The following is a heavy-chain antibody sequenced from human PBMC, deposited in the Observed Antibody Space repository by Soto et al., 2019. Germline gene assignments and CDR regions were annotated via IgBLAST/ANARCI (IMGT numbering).Heavy chain of an antibody. CDR1: GFTFSSYA. CDR2: ISGSGDST. D-gene: IGHD2-15*01. CDR3: AKDPQAEDLMDC. V-gene: IGHV3-23*01. Sequence: GGTLRLSCAASGFTFSSYAMSWVRQAPGKGLEGISAISGSGDSTYYADSVKGLFTITRDNSKNTMYLQMNSLRAEDTAIYYCAKDPQAEDLMDCWGQGTMVTVSS. J-gene: IGHJ4*02.